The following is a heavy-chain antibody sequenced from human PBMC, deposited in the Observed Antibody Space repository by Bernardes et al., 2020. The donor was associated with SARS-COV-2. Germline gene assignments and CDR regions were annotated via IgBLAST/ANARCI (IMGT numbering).Heavy chain of an antibody. CDR3: ARAVRGYSYGYYFDY. Sequence: SEPLSLTCTVSGGSISSSSYYWGWLLQPPGKGLEWIGSIYYSGSTYYNPSLKSRVTISVDTSKNQFSLKLSSVTAADTAVYYCARAVRGYSYGYYFDYWGQGTLVSVSS. CDR1: GGSISSSSYY. V-gene: IGHV4-39*01. D-gene: IGHD5-18*01. CDR2: IYYSGST. J-gene: IGHJ4*02.